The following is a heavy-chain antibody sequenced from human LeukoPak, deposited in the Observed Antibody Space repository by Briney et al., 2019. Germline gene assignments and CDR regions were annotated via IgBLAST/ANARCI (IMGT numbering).Heavy chain of an antibody. CDR3: VVDFQYNSP. J-gene: IGHJ5*02. CDR1: GLSFSNFW. V-gene: IGHV3-74*01. D-gene: IGHD1-1*01. Sequence: PGGSLRLSCAASGLSFSNFWTHRVRQAPGKGLVWVSGINPNGRTTIYADSVKGRFTISRDNAKNTLYLQMNSPRIEDTAVYYCVVDFQYNSPWGQGTLVTVSS. CDR2: INPNGRTT.